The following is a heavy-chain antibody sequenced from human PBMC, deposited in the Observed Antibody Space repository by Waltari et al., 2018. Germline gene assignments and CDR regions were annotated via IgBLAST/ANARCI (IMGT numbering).Heavy chain of an antibody. Sequence: QVQLVESGGGVVQPGRSLRLSCAASGFTFSSYGMHWVRQAPGKGLEWVAVIWYDGSNKYYADSVKGRFTISRDNSKNTLYLQMNSLRAEDTAVYYCARGYYDYVWGSYLPTPYFDYWGQGTLVTVSS. D-gene: IGHD3-16*02. V-gene: IGHV3-33*01. J-gene: IGHJ4*02. CDR1: GFTFSSYG. CDR3: ARGYYDYVWGSYLPTPYFDY. CDR2: IWYDGSNK.